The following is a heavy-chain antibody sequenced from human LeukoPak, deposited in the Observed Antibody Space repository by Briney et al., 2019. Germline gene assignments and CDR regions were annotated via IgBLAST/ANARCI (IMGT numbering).Heavy chain of an antibody. CDR1: GGSISSNRYY. D-gene: IGHD6-13*01. V-gene: IGHV4-39*02. CDR3: ARDRGDNDSSSWFQY. Sequence: PSETLSLTCSVSGGSISSNRYYWGWIRQPPGKGLEWIGSIYYSGTTYYNPSLNSRLTISVDTSKNQFSLKLSSVTAADTAVYYCARDRGDNDSSSWFQYWGQGTLVTVSS. CDR2: IYYSGTT. J-gene: IGHJ4*02.